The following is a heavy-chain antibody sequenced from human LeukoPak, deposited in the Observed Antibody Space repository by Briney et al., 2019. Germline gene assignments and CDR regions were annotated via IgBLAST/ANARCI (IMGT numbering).Heavy chain of an antibody. V-gene: IGHV4-4*07. CDR3: ATSGSSFDYYHYIDV. Sequence: SETLSLTCTVSGVSVIPYYWSWIRQPAGEGPEWIGRTYTSGDTAYNPSLESRVTMSIDTSKNQFSLKLSSVTAADTAVYYCATSGSSFDYYHYIDVWGKGTTVTVSS. CDR2: TYTSGDT. D-gene: IGHD3-10*01. J-gene: IGHJ6*03. CDR1: GVSVIPYY.